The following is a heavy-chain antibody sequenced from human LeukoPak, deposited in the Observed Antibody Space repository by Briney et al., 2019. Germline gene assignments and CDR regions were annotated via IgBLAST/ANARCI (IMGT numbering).Heavy chain of an antibody. CDR2: IKSKANGGTT. V-gene: IGHV3-15*01. CDR1: GFTFSSYW. D-gene: IGHD3-16*01. CDR3: TTGGGGSDVWGSWNYYYMDV. J-gene: IGHJ6*03. Sequence: GGSLRLSCAASGFTFSSYWMNWVRQAPGKGLEWVGRIKSKANGGTTDYAAPVKGRFTISRDDSKTTLYLQMNSLKTEDTAVYYCTTGGGGSDVWGSWNYYYMDVWGKGTTVTISS.